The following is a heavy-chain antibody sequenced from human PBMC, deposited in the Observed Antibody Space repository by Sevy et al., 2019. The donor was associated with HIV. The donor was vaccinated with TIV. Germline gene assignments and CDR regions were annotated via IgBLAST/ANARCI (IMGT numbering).Heavy chain of an antibody. CDR2: IYYSGST. Sequence: SETLSLTCTVSGGSISSSSYYWGWIRQPPGKGLEWIGSIYYSGSTYYNASLKSRVTISVDTSKNQFSLKLSSVTAADTAVYYCARRTTFGGVIDGSFGIWGQGTMVTVSS. J-gene: IGHJ3*02. CDR3: ARRTTFGGVIDGSFGI. V-gene: IGHV4-39*01. D-gene: IGHD3-16*02. CDR1: GGSISSSSYY.